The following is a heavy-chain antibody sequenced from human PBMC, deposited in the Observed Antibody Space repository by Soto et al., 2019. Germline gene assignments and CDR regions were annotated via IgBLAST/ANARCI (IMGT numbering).Heavy chain of an antibody. CDR3: ARELWYSSSWYMDY. CDR1: GFTFSSYG. D-gene: IGHD6-13*01. Sequence: QVQLVESGGGMVQPGRSLRLSCAASGFTFSSYGMHWVRQAPGKGLEWVAVIWYDGSNKYYADSVKGRFTISRDNSKNTLYLQMNSLRAEDTAVYYCARELWYSSSWYMDYWGQGTLVTVSS. CDR2: IWYDGSNK. V-gene: IGHV3-33*01. J-gene: IGHJ4*02.